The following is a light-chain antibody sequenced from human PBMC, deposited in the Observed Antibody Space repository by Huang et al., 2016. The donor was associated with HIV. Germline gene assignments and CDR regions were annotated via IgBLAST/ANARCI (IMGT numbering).Light chain of an antibody. J-gene: IGKJ2*01. Sequence: DIQMTQSPSTLSASVGDRVTITCRASQSISTWLAWYQQIPGKAPKLLMYKASSLESGGPSRFSGSGSGTEFTLTISSLQPDDFATYYCQQYNTDSGYTFGQGTKLEI. V-gene: IGKV1-5*03. CDR3: QQYNTDSGYT. CDR2: KAS. CDR1: QSISTW.